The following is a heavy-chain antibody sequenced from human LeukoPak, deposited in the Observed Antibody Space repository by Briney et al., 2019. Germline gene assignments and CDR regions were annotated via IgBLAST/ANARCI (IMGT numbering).Heavy chain of an antibody. D-gene: IGHD3-16*02. CDR3: ARGDYVWGSYRPSFDY. CDR2: IIPIFGTA. CDR1: GGTFSSYA. J-gene: IGHJ4*02. Sequence: SVKVFCKASGGTFSSYAISWVRQAPGQGLEWMGGIIPIFGTANYAQKFQGRVTITTDESTSTAYMELSSLRSEDTAVYYCARGDYVWGSYRPSFDYWGQGTLVTVSS. V-gene: IGHV1-69*05.